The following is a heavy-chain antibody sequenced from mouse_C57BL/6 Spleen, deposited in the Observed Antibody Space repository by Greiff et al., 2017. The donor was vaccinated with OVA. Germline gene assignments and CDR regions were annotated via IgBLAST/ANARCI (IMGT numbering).Heavy chain of an antibody. CDR3: ARRLYAMDY. J-gene: IGHJ4*01. CDR2: ISSGGSYT. Sequence: EVMLVESGGDLVKPGGSLKLSCAASGFTFTSYGMSWVRQTPDQRLEWVATISSGGSYTYYPDMVKGRFTITRDNAENTLYLLMSSLKSEDTAMYCCARRLYAMDYWGQGTSVTVSS. V-gene: IGHV5-6*02. CDR1: GFTFTSYG.